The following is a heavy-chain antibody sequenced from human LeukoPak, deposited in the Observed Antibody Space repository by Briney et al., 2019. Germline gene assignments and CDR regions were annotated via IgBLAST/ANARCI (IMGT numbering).Heavy chain of an antibody. V-gene: IGHV3-48*03. Sequence: GGSLRLSCAASGFTFSRYAMNWVRQAPGKGLEWVSYISSSGSTIYYADSVKGRFTISRDNAKNSLYLQMNSLKAEDTAVYYCAATYYYDSSGYSYWYFDLWGRGTLVTVSS. CDR2: ISSSGSTI. J-gene: IGHJ2*01. D-gene: IGHD3-22*01. CDR1: GFTFSRYA. CDR3: AATYYYDSSGYSYWYFDL.